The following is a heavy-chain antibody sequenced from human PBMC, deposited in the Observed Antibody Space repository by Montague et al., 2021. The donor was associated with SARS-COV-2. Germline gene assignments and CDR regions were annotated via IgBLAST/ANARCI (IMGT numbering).Heavy chain of an antibody. J-gene: IGHJ3*01. CDR1: GGSISSSD. CDR2: FYSSGIT. D-gene: IGHD1-14*01. Sequence: SETLSLTCAVSGGSISSSDWGWIRRPPGKGLEWIGFFYSSGITDSNPSFKSRVSISLDTSKNQVSLKLRSVTTADTAVYYCARETMTGDAFDVWGQGTMVTVSP. V-gene: IGHV4-59*12. CDR3: ARETMTGDAFDV.